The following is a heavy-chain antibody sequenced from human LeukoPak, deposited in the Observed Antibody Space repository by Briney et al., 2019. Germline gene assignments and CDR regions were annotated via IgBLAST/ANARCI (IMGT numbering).Heavy chain of an antibody. CDR1: GFTVSSNY. Sequence: PGGSLRLSCAASGFTVSSNYMSWVRQAPGKGLEWVSGINWNGGSTGYADSVKGRFTISRDNAKNSLYLQMNNLRAEDTALYYCARWAYGSGSTFDYWGQGTLVTVSS. CDR3: ARWAYGSGSTFDY. V-gene: IGHV3-20*04. J-gene: IGHJ4*02. D-gene: IGHD3-10*01. CDR2: INWNGGST.